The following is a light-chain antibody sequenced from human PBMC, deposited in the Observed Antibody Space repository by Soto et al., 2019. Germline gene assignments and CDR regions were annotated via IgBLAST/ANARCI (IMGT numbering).Light chain of an antibody. CDR3: QSYDSSLSGVV. V-gene: IGLV1-40*01. J-gene: IGLJ2*01. CDR1: AFNVGEGFD. CDR2: NNN. Sequence: QYVLTQPPSVSGATGQRVVVSCNGTAFNVGEGFDVHWYQQLPGTAPKLLIYNNNRRPSGVPERFSGSRSDTSASLAIDGLQAEDEAHYYCQSYDSSLSGVVFGGGTKLTVL.